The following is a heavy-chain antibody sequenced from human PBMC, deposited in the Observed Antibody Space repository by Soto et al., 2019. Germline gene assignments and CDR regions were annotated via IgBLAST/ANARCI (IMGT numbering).Heavy chain of an antibody. CDR1: GGSISRYY. J-gene: IGHJ3*02. V-gene: IGHV4-59*01. CDR3: ARGPYDAFDI. CDR2: IYYSGTT. Sequence: SETLSLTCTVSGGSISRYYWSWIRQPPGKGLEWIGYIYYSGTTNLNPSLKSRVTMSVDTSKIQFSLRLRSVTAADTALYYCARGPYDAFDIWGQGTMVTVSS.